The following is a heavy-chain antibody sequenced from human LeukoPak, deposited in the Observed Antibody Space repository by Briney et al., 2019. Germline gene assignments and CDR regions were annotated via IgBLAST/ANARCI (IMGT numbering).Heavy chain of an antibody. CDR1: GFTFSSYE. D-gene: IGHD4-17*01. J-gene: IGHJ3*02. CDR3: ARGDYEAFDI. V-gene: IGHV3-48*03. Sequence: GVLRLSCAASGFTFSSYEMNWVRQAPGKGLEWVSYISSSGSTIYYADSVKGRFTISRDNAKNSLYLQMNSLRAEDTAVYYCARGDYEAFDIWGQGTMVTVSS. CDR2: ISSSGSTI.